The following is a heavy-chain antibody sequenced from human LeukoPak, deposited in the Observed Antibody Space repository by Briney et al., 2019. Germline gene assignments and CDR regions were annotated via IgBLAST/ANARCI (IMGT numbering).Heavy chain of an antibody. J-gene: IGHJ5*02. D-gene: IGHD2-2*01. CDR3: ARDFRLEYQLLSDDWFDP. CDR1: GYTFTSYG. V-gene: IGHV1-18*01. Sequence: ASVKVSCKASGYTFTSYGISWVRQAPGQGLEWMGWISAHNGNTNYAQKLQGRVTMTTDTSTSTAYMELRSLRSDDTAVYYCARDFRLEYQLLSDDWFDPWGQGTLVTVSS. CDR2: ISAHNGNT.